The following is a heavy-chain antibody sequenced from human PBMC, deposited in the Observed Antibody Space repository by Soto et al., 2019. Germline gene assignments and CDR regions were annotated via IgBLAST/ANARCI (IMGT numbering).Heavy chain of an antibody. J-gene: IGHJ2*01. D-gene: IGHD4-17*01. V-gene: IGHV1-69*06. CDR1: EDTNSNTA. CDR3: ASTFYERNGDYCDLHGL. CDR2: IIPIFGTA. Sequence: SGKARCKAPEDTNSNTAIRWVRQAPAQGLEWMGGIIPIFGTANYAQKFQGRVTITADTSANTVYLELSSLRSEDTAVYYCASTFYERNGDYCDLHGLWGRRTL.